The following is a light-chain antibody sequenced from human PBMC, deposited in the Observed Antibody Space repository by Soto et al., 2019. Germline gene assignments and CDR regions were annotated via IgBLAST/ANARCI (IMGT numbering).Light chain of an antibody. CDR2: CGT. CDR1: QSVSSNH. CDR3: QQYSSSRT. J-gene: IGKJ5*01. Sequence: PWERATLSCRASQSVSSNHLAWYQQKPGQAPRLLIYCGTSAAAVIPVRCSGSGSEIDFTLTSTMLEDDDVAEYYHQQYSSSRTFGQGTRLEIK. V-gene: IGKV3-20*01.